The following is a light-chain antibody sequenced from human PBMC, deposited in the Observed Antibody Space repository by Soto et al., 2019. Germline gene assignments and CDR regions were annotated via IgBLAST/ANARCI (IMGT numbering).Light chain of an antibody. CDR2: DVS. J-gene: IGLJ1*01. CDR1: SSDVGGYSY. CDR3: SSYTTSSTYV. V-gene: IGLV2-14*03. Sequence: QSALTQPASVSGSPGQSITISCTGTSSDVGGYSYISWYQHNPGRAPKLMIYDVSTRPSGVSDRFSGSKSGNTASLTISRLQAEDEADYYCSSYTTSSTYVFGSGTKVTVL.